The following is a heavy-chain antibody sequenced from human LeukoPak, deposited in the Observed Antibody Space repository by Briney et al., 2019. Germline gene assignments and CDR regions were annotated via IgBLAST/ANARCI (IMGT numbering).Heavy chain of an antibody. CDR1: GFSFSSYT. Sequence: QPGGSLRLSCSASGFSFSSYTMTWVRQAPGKGPEWVSIISGGGDTTFYTDSVKGRFTVSRDNSKNTLYLQMNSLRAEDTAIYFCAKEPHMLTAYYTDYFGYWGQGTLVTVSS. D-gene: IGHD3-9*01. CDR2: ISGGGDTT. CDR3: AKEPHMLTAYYTDYFGY. V-gene: IGHV3-23*01. J-gene: IGHJ4*02.